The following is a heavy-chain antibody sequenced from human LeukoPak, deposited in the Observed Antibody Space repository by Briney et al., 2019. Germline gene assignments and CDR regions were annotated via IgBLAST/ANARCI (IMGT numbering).Heavy chain of an antibody. CDR1: GGSFSGYY. D-gene: IGHD3-22*01. J-gene: IGHJ4*02. CDR2: MYLSGTT. CDR3: AGLVGRYSSGLYYYYFDY. V-gene: IGHV4-34*01. Sequence: SETLSLTCAVYGGSFSGYYWSWVRQPPGKGLEWIGEMYLSGTTHSNPSVKSRVTISIDKSKNQFFLNLSSVTAADTAVYYCAGLVGRYSSGLYYYYFDYWGQGTLVTVSS.